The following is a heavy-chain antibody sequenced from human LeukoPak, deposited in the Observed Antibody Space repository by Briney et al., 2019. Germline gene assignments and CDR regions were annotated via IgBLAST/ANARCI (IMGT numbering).Heavy chain of an antibody. J-gene: IGHJ4*02. D-gene: IGHD3-10*01. CDR2: ISGSGGSR. CDR1: GFTFSSYA. CDR3: AKDLYYYGSGNYIDY. Sequence: GGSLRLSCAASGFTFSSYAMSWVRQAPGKGLERVSAISGSGGSRYSADSVKGRFTISRDNSKNTPYRQMNSLRAEDTAIYYCAKDLYYYGSGNYIDYWGQGTLVTVSS. V-gene: IGHV3-23*01.